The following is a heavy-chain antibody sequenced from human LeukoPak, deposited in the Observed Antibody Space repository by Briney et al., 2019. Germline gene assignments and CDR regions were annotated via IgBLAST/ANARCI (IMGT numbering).Heavy chain of an antibody. D-gene: IGHD6-13*01. J-gene: IGHJ5*02. Sequence: ASVKVSCKASGYTFTSYDINWVRQATGRGLEWMGWMNPNSGNTGYAQKFQGRVTMTRNTSISTAYMELSSLRSEDTAVYYCARLHIAAAGRRSNWFDPWGQGTLVTVSS. V-gene: IGHV1-8*01. CDR1: GYTFTSYD. CDR2: MNPNSGNT. CDR3: ARLHIAAAGRRSNWFDP.